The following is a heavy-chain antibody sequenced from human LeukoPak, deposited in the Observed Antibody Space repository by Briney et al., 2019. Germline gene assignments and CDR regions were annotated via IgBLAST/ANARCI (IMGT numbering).Heavy chain of an antibody. CDR3: ARGVVVAADGGMDV. CDR2: IIPIFGTA. CDR1: EGTFSSYA. D-gene: IGHD2-15*01. Sequence: GASVKLSCKASEGTFSSYAISWVRQAPGQGLEWMGGIIPIFGTANYAQKFQGRVTITADKSTSTAYMELSSLRSEDTAVYYCARGVVVAADGGMDVWGKGTTVTVSS. J-gene: IGHJ6*04. V-gene: IGHV1-69*06.